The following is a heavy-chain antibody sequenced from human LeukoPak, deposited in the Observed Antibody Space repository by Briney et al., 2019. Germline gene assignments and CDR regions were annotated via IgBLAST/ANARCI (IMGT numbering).Heavy chain of an antibody. CDR2: IGEDGSTT. J-gene: IGHJ6*02. V-gene: IGHV3-43*02. D-gene: IGHD3-9*01. CDR3: AKGFSILTSKHYFYYHGFDV. Sequence: PGGSLRLSCAASGIAFENYAMNWVRQAPGKGLEKVSLIGEDGSTTWYADSVKGRFTISRDNGKNSLYLHMNSLRPEDTALYYCAKGFSILTSKHYFYYHGFDVWGQGTPVTVSS. CDR1: GIAFENYA.